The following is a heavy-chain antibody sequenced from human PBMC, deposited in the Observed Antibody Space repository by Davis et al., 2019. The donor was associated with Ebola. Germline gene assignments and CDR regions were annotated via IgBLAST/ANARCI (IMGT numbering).Heavy chain of an antibody. Sequence: GGSLRLSCAASGFTFSSYAMSCVRQAPGKVLEWVSAISGSGGSTYYADSVKGRFTISRDNSKNTLYLQMNSLRAEDTAVYYCARVSGSYLDAFDIWGQGTMVTVSS. CDR3: ARVSGSYLDAFDI. J-gene: IGHJ3*02. V-gene: IGHV3-23*01. D-gene: IGHD1-26*01. CDR1: GFTFSSYA. CDR2: ISGSGGST.